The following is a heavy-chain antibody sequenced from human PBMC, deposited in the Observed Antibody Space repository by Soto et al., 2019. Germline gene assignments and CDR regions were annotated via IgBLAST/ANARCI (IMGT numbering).Heavy chain of an antibody. J-gene: IGHJ3*02. CDR3: AKDGYYYDNTGPQKPPTPSAFDI. CDR1: GFTFSSYD. Sequence: GGSLRLSCAASGFTFSSYDMHWVRQAPGKGLEWVAVISYDGSNKYYVDSVKGRFTISRDNSKNTLYLQMNSLRAEDTAIYYCAKDGYYYDNTGPQKPPTPSAFDIWGQGTMVTVSS. D-gene: IGHD3-22*01. V-gene: IGHV3-30*18. CDR2: ISYDGSNK.